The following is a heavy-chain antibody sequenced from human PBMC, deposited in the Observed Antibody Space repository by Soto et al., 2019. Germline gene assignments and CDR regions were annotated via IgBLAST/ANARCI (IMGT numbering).Heavy chain of an antibody. J-gene: IGHJ4*02. Sequence: SETLSLTCTVSGGSVSVGSYFWSWVRQPPGKGLEWIGYFYYSGSTKYNPSLKSRVTILEDTSKNQFSLKLNSVTAADTAVYYCAREGRMGTFDYWGQGALVTVSS. CDR3: AREGRMGTFDY. CDR1: GGSVSVGSYF. D-gene: IGHD1-1*01. V-gene: IGHV4-61*01. CDR2: FYYSGST.